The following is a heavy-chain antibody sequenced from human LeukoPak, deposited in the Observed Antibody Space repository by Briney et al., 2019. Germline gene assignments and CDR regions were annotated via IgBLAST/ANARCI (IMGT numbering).Heavy chain of an antibody. J-gene: IGHJ4*02. Sequence: GGSLRLSCAASGLTFSSYWMHWVRQAPGKGLVWISRINSDGSATNYADSVRGRFTISRDNAKSTLYLQMSSLRAEDTAVYYCARLQGDYTTYDSWGQGTLVTVSS. V-gene: IGHV3-74*01. CDR2: INSDGSAT. CDR3: ARLQGDYTTYDS. CDR1: GLTFSSYW. D-gene: IGHD2/OR15-2a*01.